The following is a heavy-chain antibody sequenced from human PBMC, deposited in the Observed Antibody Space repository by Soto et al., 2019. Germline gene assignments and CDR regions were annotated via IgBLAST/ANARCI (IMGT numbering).Heavy chain of an antibody. CDR3: ARDPLPTDYYGDYNPDY. CDR1: GYTFTGYG. Sequence: QVPLVQSGAEVKEPGASVKVSCKASGYTFTGYGISWVRQAPGQGLEWMGWISAYNGNTNYAQKLQGRVTMTTDTSTSTAYIELRSLRPDDTAVYYCARDPLPTDYYGDYNPDYWGQGTLVTVSS. J-gene: IGHJ4*02. CDR2: ISAYNGNT. V-gene: IGHV1-18*01. D-gene: IGHD4-17*01.